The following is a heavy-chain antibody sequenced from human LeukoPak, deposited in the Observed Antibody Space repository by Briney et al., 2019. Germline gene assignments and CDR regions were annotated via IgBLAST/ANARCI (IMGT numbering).Heavy chain of an antibody. CDR2: INSDGSIT. D-gene: IGHD1-26*01. V-gene: IGHV3-74*01. CDR1: GFTFSSFW. Sequence: AGGSLRLSCAASGFTFSSFWMHWVRHVPGKGLVWLSRINSDGSITTYVDSVKGRFTISRDNAKNTLYLQMNSLRAEDTAMYYSVRGVGTTSNDYWGQGTLVTVSS. CDR3: VRGVGTTSNDY. J-gene: IGHJ4*02.